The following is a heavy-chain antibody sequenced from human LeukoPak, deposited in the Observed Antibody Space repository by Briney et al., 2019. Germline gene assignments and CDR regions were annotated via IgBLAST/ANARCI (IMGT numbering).Heavy chain of an antibody. J-gene: IGHJ6*03. CDR2: IIPIFGTA. CDR3: ARDPKTDDSSGYYWHYYYYYYMDV. D-gene: IGHD3-22*01. Sequence: SVKVSCKASGGTFSSYAISWVRQAPGQGLEWMGGIIPIFGTANYAQKFQGRVTITADKSTSTAYMELRSLRSDDTAVYYCARDPKTDDSSGYYWHYYYYYYMDVWGKGTTVTVSS. CDR1: GGTFSSYA. V-gene: IGHV1-69*06.